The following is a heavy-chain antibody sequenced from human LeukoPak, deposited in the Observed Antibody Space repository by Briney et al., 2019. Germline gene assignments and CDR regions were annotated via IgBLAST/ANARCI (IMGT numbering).Heavy chain of an antibody. CDR2: IWYDGSNK. J-gene: IGHJ4*02. D-gene: IGHD6-6*01. Sequence: SGGSLRLSCAASGFTFSSYGMHWVRQAPGQGPEWVAVIWYDGSNKYYADSVEGRFTISRDNSKNTLYLQMNSLRVEDTAVYYCARSPSRSSSGHFDYWGQGTLVTVSS. CDR1: GFTFSSYG. CDR3: ARSPSRSSSGHFDY. V-gene: IGHV3-33*01.